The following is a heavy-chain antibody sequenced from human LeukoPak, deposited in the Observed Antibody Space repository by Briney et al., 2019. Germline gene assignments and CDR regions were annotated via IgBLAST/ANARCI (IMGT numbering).Heavy chain of an antibody. Sequence: GASVKVSCKVSGYTLTELSIHWVRQAPGKGLEWMGGFNPEDGEKIYVQKFQGRVTMTEDTSIDTAYTELSSLRSEDTAMYYCATDPVGYCSSDSCYSVVYWGQGTLVTVSS. CDR1: GYTLTELS. CDR3: ATDPVGYCSSDSCYSVVY. J-gene: IGHJ4*02. V-gene: IGHV1-24*01. D-gene: IGHD2-15*01. CDR2: FNPEDGEK.